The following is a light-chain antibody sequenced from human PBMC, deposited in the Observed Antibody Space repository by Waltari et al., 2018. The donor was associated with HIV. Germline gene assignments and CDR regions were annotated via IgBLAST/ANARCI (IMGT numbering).Light chain of an antibody. J-gene: IGKJ4*01. CDR1: QSVLYISNNQNY. CDR2: WAS. V-gene: IGKV4-1*01. CDR3: QQYFVTPFT. Sequence: DIVMTQSPDSLPVSLGERATINCKSSQSVLYISNNQNYLAWYQQKPGQPPKLPIYWASTRESWVPDRFSGSGSGTDFTLTISSLQAEDVAVYYCQQYFVTPFTFGGGTKIQIK.